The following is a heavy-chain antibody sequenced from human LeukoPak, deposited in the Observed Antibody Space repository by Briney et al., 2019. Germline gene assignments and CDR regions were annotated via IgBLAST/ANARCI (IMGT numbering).Heavy chain of an antibody. CDR2: IYSGGST. CDR3: ARGDYYDSSGYYFDY. CDR1: GFTFSSYA. J-gene: IGHJ4*02. D-gene: IGHD3-22*01. Sequence: GGSLRLSCAASGFTFSSYAMSWVRQAPGKGLEWVSVIYSGGSTYYADSVKGRFTISRDNSKNTLYLQMNSLRAEDTAVYYCARGDYYDSSGYYFDYWGQGTLVTVSS. V-gene: IGHV3-53*01.